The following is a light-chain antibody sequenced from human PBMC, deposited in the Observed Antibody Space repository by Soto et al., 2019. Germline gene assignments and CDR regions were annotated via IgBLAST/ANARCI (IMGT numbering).Light chain of an antibody. V-gene: IGLV2-14*01. CDR3: SSYTSSSTQV. Sequence: QSALTQPASVSGSPGQSTTISCTGTSSDVGGYNYVSWYQQHPGKAPKLMIYDVSNRPTGISHLFSACKSGNTTSLTISGLQAEDEAYYFCSSYTSSSTQVFGTGTKLTVL. CDR2: DVS. J-gene: IGLJ1*01. CDR1: SSDVGGYNY.